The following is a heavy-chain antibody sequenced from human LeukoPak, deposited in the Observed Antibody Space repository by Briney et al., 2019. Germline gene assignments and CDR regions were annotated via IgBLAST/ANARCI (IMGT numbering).Heavy chain of an antibody. CDR1: GYTFTSYD. J-gene: IGHJ5*02. CDR3: ARGYSSGYYYQGWFDP. V-gene: IGHV1-8*01. D-gene: IGHD3-22*01. CDR2: MNPNSGNT. Sequence: ASVKVSCKASGYTFTSYDINWVRQATGQGLEWMGWMNPNSGNTGYAQKFQGRVTMTRNNSISTAYMELSSLRSEDTAVYYCARGYSSGYYYQGWFDPWGQGTLVTVSS.